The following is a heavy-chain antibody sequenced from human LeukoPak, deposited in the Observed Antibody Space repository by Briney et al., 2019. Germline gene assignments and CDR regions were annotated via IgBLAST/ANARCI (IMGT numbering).Heavy chain of an antibody. V-gene: IGHV4-39*07. Sequence: SETLSLTCTVSGGSIGSSSYYWGWIRQPPGKGLEWIGSIYYSGSTYYNPSLKSRVTISVDTSKNQFSLRLSSVTAADTAVYYCARYPGFYYYYMDVWGKGTTVTVSS. CDR1: GGSIGSSSYY. CDR3: ARYPGFYYYYMDV. J-gene: IGHJ6*03. CDR2: IYYSGST.